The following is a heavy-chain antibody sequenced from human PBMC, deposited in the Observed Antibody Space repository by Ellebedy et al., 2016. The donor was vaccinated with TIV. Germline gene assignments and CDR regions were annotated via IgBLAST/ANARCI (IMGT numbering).Heavy chain of an antibody. J-gene: IGHJ4*02. CDR2: TYYSGST. V-gene: IGHV4-30-4*01. D-gene: IGHD2-15*01. CDR3: ATYIAGYSGRGG. Sequence: LRLXXTVSGGSISSGNYHWSWIRQPPGEGLEWIGYTYYSGSTQYNPSLGSRVSILVDTSKNQFSLKLSSVTAADTAVYYCATYIAGYSGRGGWGQGTLVTVSS. CDR1: GGSISSGNYH.